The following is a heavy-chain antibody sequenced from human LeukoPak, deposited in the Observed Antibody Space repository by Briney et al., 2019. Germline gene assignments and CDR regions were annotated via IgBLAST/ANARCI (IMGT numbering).Heavy chain of an antibody. CDR2: IIPILGIA. D-gene: IGHD2-2*01. J-gene: IGHJ3*02. CDR3: ARGGDCSSTSCYPNDAFDI. CDR1: GGTFSSYT. Sequence: SVKVSCKASGGTFSSYTISWVRQAPGQGLEWMGRIIPILGIANYAQKFQGRVTITADKSTSTAYMELSSLRSEDTAVYYCARGGDCSSTSCYPNDAFDIWGQGTMVTVSS. V-gene: IGHV1-69*02.